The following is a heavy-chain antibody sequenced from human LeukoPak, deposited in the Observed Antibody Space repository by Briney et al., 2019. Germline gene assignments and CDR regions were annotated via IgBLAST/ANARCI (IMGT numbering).Heavy chain of an antibody. D-gene: IGHD2-15*01. CDR1: GFTFSDYA. CDR2: ISGSGGST. V-gene: IGHV3-23*01. J-gene: IGHJ4*02. Sequence: GGFLRLSCAASGFTFSDYAMSWVRQAPGKGLEWVSAISGSGGSTYYADSVKGRFTISRDTSKNTLYLQMNSLRAEDTAVYYCAKGYGYFDYWGQGTLVTVSS. CDR3: AKGYGYFDY.